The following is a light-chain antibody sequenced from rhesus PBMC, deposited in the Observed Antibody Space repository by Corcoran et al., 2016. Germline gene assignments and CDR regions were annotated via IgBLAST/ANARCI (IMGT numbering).Light chain of an antibody. J-gene: IGKJ4*01. Sequence: DIQMTQSPSSLSAYVGDRVTITCRANQAITNDLAWYQQKPGEAPRLLIFEASSLESGVPARFLGSGAGTDFKLTISSLQSEEFVTYYCQQYDRVPLTFGGGTKVEIK. CDR1: QAITND. V-gene: IGKV1S17*01. CDR3: QQYDRVPLT. CDR2: EAS.